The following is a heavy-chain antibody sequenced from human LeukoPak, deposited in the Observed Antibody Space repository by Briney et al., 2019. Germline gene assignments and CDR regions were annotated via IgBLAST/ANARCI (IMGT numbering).Heavy chain of an antibody. V-gene: IGHV4-31*03. CDR3: ARVSFTYGPLDS. CDR1: RGSISSGGHY. CDR2: TYFTGST. D-gene: IGHD4-17*01. J-gene: IGHJ4*02. Sequence: SETLSLTCNVSRGSISSGGHYWSWIRQRPVKGLEWMGYTYFTGSTYYNPSLQSRLIISADTSMTQFSLRLRSVTAADTAVYYCARVSFTYGPLDSWGPGILVTVSS.